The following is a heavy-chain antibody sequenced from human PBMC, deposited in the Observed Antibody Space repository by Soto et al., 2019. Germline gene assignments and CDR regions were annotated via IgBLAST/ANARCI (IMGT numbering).Heavy chain of an antibody. D-gene: IGHD6-13*01. V-gene: IGHV3-11*01. CDR3: ARAMYSRKTEFDY. CDR2: ISSTSSTI. Sequence: GGSLRLSCVASGFTFSDYYMSWFRQAPGKGLEWVSYISSTSSTISYSHSVKGRFTISRDSAKKSLFLRMNSLRAEDTAVYYCARAMYSRKTEFDYWGQGTLATVSS. J-gene: IGHJ4*02. CDR1: GFTFSDYY.